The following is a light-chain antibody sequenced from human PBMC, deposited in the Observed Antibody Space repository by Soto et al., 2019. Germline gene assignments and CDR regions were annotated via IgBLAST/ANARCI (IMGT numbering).Light chain of an antibody. Sequence: VMTQCPATLSVSPGERVTLSCRPSQSVSSNLAWYQQKPGQAPRLLIYGASTRATGIPARFSGSGSGTEFTLTISSLQSEDFAVYYCQQYNNWPPWTFGQGTKVDIK. V-gene: IGKV3-15*01. CDR3: QQYNNWPPWT. CDR2: GAS. CDR1: QSVSSN. J-gene: IGKJ1*01.